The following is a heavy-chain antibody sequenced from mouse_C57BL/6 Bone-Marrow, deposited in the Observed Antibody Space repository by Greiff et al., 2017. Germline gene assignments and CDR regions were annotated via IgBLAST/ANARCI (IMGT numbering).Heavy chain of an antibody. CDR3: ASNWDVGY. CDR2: IDPSDSYT. CDR1: GYTFTSYW. J-gene: IGHJ2*01. Sequence: QVQLQQPGAELVKPGASVKLSCKASGYTFTSYWMQWVKQRPGQGLEWIGEIDPSDSYTNYNQKFKGKATLTVDTSSSTAYMQLSSRTSEDSAVYYCASNWDVGYWGQGTTLTVSS. V-gene: IGHV1-50*01. D-gene: IGHD4-1*01.